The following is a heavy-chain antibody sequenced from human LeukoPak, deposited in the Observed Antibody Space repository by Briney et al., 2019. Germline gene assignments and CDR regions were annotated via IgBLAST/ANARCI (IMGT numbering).Heavy chain of an antibody. J-gene: IGHJ3*02. D-gene: IGHD2-2*01. CDR2: IIPIFGTA. V-gene: IGHV1-69*05. CDR1: GGTFSSYA. CDR3: ARVSPYCSSTSCHPDHAFDI. Sequence: GSSVKVSCKASGGTFSSYAISWLRQAPGQGLEWMGGIIPIFGTANYAQKFQGRVTITTDESTSTAYMELSSLRSEDTAVYYCARVSPYCSSTSCHPDHAFDIWGQGTMVTVSS.